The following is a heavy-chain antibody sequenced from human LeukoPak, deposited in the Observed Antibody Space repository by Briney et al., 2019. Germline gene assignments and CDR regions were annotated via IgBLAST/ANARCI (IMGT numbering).Heavy chain of an antibody. J-gene: IGHJ1*01. D-gene: IGHD5/OR15-5a*01. CDR1: DGSISNYY. V-gene: IGHV4-59*01. CDR3: ARSKGQXXXGRAEYXQH. Sequence: SETLSLTCTVSDGSISNYYWSWVRQPPGKGLEWIAYIDNSGSTNYNPSLRSRVTISIDTSRNQFSLKLSSVTAADTAVYYCARSKGQXXXGRAEYXQHWGQGTLVTVSP. CDR2: IDNSGST.